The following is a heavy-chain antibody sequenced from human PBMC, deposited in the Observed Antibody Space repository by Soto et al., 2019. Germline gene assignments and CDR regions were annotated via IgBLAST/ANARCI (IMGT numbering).Heavy chain of an antibody. CDR2: ISAYNGNT. V-gene: IGHV1-18*01. Sequence: ASVKVSCKASGYTFTSYGISWVRQAPGQGLEWMGWISAYNGNTNYAQKLQGRVTMTTDTSTSTAYMELRSLRSDDTAVYYCARRPYCSGGSCYRNWFDPWGQGTLVTVSS. CDR3: ARRPYCSGGSCYRNWFDP. CDR1: GYTFTSYG. J-gene: IGHJ5*02. D-gene: IGHD2-15*01.